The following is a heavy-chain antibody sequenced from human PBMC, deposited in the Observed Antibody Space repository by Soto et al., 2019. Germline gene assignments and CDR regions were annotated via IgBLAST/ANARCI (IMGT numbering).Heavy chain of an antibody. CDR1: GGTFSSYA. D-gene: IGHD6-6*01. CDR2: IIPIFGTA. V-gene: IGHV1-69*13. CDR3: ARGSSSSPRRDYYYYYGMDV. Sequence: ASVKVSCKASGGTFSSYAISWVRQAPGQGLEWMGGIIPIFGTANYAQKFQGRVTITADESTSTAYMELSSLRSEDTAVYYCARGSSSSPRRDYYYYYGMDVWGQGXTVTVYS. J-gene: IGHJ6*02.